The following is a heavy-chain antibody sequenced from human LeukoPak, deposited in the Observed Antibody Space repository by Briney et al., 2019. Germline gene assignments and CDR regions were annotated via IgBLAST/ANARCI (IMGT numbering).Heavy chain of an antibody. CDR1: GFTFSSYS. J-gene: IGHJ5*02. Sequence: GGSLRLSCAASGFTFSSYSMNWVRQAPGKGMEWVSSISSSSSYIYYADSVKGRFTISRDNAKNSLYLQMNSLRAEDTAVYYCARDFCSGGSCYTNWFDPWGQGTLVTVSS. D-gene: IGHD2-15*01. CDR3: ARDFCSGGSCYTNWFDP. CDR2: ISSSSSYI. V-gene: IGHV3-21*01.